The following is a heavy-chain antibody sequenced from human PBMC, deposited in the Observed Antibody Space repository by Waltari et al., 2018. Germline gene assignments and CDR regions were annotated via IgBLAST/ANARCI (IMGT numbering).Heavy chain of an antibody. CDR2: IESDESRT. Sequence: EVQLVESGGALAQPGGSLRLSCATSGFTFSRYWMHWVRQAPGEGLMWVSHIESDESRTTYADSVKGRFTISRDNAKNTVYLQMNSLKDEDTAVYYCVRDEPGDGLDYWGQGTRVTVSS. J-gene: IGHJ4*02. CDR3: VRDEPGDGLDY. D-gene: IGHD7-27*01. CDR1: GFTFSRYW. V-gene: IGHV3-74*03.